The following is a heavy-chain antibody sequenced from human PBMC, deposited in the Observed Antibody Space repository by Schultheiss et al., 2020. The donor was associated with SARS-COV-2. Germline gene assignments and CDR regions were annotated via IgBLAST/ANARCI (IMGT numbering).Heavy chain of an antibody. Sequence: ASVKVSCKASGYTFTSYGISWVRQAPGQGLEWMGWISAYNGNTNYAQKLQGRVTMTTDTSTSTAYMELRSLRSDDTAVYYCERAVEMATKGYYGMDVWGQGTTVTVSS. J-gene: IGHJ6*02. CDR2: ISAYNGNT. CDR1: GYTFTSYG. CDR3: ERAVEMATKGYYGMDV. V-gene: IGHV1-18*04. D-gene: IGHD5-24*01.